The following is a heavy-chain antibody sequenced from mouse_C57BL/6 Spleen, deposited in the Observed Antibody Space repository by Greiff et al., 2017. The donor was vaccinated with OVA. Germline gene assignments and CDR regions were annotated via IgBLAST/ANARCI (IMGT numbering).Heavy chain of an antibody. V-gene: IGHV1-52*01. CDR2: IDPSDSAT. CDR3: AREDYYGSSSFAY. Sequence: QVQLQQPGAELVRPGSSVKLSCKASGYTFTSYWMHWVKQRPIQGLEWIGNIDPSDSATHYNQKFKDKATLTVDKSSSTAYMQLSSLTSEDSAVYYCAREDYYGSSSFAYWGQGTLVTVSA. CDR1: GYTFTSYW. D-gene: IGHD1-1*01. J-gene: IGHJ3*01.